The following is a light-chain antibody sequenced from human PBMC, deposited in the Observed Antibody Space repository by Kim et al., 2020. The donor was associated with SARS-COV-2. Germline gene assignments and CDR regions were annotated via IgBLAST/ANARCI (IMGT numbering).Light chain of an antibody. Sequence: DIQLTQSPSFVSASVGDIVTITCQASQDISDYLNWYQHKPGQAPKLLILGATSVESGVPSRFSGLGSGTHFTLSIDSLQSEDFATYYCLQYEELPLTFGGGTKVDIK. CDR2: GAT. CDR1: QDISDY. CDR3: LQYEELPLT. J-gene: IGKJ4*01. V-gene: IGKV1-33*01.